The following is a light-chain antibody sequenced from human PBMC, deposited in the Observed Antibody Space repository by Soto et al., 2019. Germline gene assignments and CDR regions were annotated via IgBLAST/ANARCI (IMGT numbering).Light chain of an antibody. V-gene: IGLV2-14*01. CDR1: SSDIGRYNY. CDR2: DVS. J-gene: IGLJ1*01. Sequence: QPALTQPASVSGAPGQSITISCIGTSSDIGRYNYVSWYQQYPGKAPKFIIYDVSNRPSGVSNRFSGSKSGNTASLTISGLQAEDEADYYCSSYISSSTYVFGTGTKVTV. CDR3: SSYISSSTYV.